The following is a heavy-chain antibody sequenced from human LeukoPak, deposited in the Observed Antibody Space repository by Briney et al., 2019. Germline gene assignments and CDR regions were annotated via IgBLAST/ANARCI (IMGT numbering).Heavy chain of an antibody. CDR1: GGSISSGGYY. CDR3: ARGYSGSYGRFDY. CDR2: IYYSGT. J-gene: IGHJ4*02. D-gene: IGHD1-26*01. Sequence: SQTLSLTCTVSGGSISSGGYYWTWIRQHPGKGLEWIGYIYYSGTYYNPSLKSRVNISEDTSKNQFSLKLSSVTAADTAVYYCARGYSGSYGRFDYWGQGTLATVSS. V-gene: IGHV4-31*03.